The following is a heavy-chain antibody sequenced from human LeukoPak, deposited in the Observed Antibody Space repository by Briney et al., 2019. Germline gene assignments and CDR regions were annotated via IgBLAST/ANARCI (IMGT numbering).Heavy chain of an antibody. J-gene: IGHJ4*02. D-gene: IGHD3-22*01. CDR2: ISWNSGSI. V-gene: IGHV3-9*01. Sequence: GGSLRLSCAASGFTLDDYAMHWVRQAPGKGLEWASGISWNSGSIGYADSVKGRFTISRDNAKNSLYLQMNSLRAEDTALYYCAKASYDSSGYYPFDYWGQGTLVTVSS. CDR1: GFTLDDYA. CDR3: AKASYDSSGYYPFDY.